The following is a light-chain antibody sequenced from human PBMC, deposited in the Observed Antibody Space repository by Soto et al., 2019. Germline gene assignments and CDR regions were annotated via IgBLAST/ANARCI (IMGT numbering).Light chain of an antibody. J-gene: IGKJ4*01. V-gene: IGKV1-5*03. CDR1: QSIRDS. Sequence: DIQMTQYPSTMAAFLGDRVTITCWANQSIRDSMAWYQQRPGKAPKLLIYRASSLESGVPSRFSGSGSGTDFTLTISSLQPDDFATYYCQQYNSYSPLTFGGGTKVDIK. CDR2: RAS. CDR3: QQYNSYSPLT.